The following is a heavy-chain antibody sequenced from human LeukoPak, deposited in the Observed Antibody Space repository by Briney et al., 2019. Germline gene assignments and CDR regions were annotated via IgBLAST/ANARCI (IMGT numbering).Heavy chain of an antibody. J-gene: IGHJ4*02. Sequence: SETLSLTCTVSGGSISSSSAYWGWIRQPPGKGLEWIGSIYYSKNTYYNPSLKSRVTISADTSKNQFPLTLGSVSATDTAVYYCVSPRGFSYGYFDYWGQGTLVTVSS. CDR1: GGSISSSSAY. V-gene: IGHV4-39*01. D-gene: IGHD5-18*01. CDR3: VSPRGFSYGYFDY. CDR2: IYYSKNT.